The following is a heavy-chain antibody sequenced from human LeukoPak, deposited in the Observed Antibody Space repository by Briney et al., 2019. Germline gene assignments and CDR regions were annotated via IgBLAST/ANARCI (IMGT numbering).Heavy chain of an antibody. CDR3: ARYYGSGSYYTDY. CDR1: GFTFSSYS. V-gene: IGHV3-21*01. Sequence: GGSLRLSCAASGFTFSSYSMNWVRQAPGKGLEWVSSISSSSSYIYHADSVKGRFTISRDNAKNSLYPQMNSLRAEDTAVYYCARYYGSGSYYTDYWGQGTLVTVSS. CDR2: ISSSSSYI. D-gene: IGHD3-10*01. J-gene: IGHJ4*02.